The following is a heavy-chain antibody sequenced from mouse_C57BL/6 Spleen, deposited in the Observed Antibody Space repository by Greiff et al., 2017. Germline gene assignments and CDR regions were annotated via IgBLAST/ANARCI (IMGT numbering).Heavy chain of an antibody. CDR3: AVTTVVTCDY. V-gene: IGHV1-82*01. D-gene: IGHD1-1*01. CDR1: GYAFSRSW. J-gene: IGHJ2*01. Sequence: QVQLKESGPELVKPGASVKISCKASGYAFSRSWMNWVKQRPGKGLEWIGRIYPGDGDTNYNGKFKGKATLTADKSSSTAYRELSSLTSEDSAVYFCAVTTVVTCDYWGQGTTLTVSS. CDR2: IYPGDGDT.